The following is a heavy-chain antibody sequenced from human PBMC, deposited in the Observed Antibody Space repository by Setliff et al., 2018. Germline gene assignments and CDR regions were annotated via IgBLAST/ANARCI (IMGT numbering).Heavy chain of an antibody. CDR1: GFTFSSYG. J-gene: IGHJ6*02. V-gene: IGHV3-30*02. Sequence: PGGSLRLSCAASGFTFSSYGIHWVRQAPGKGLEWVTFIRYDGSDKYYADSVKGRFTISRDNSKNTLYVQMNSLRPEDTATYYCAVLVVVTYGMDVWGQGTTVTVSS. D-gene: IGHD2-2*01. CDR3: AVLVVVTYGMDV. CDR2: IRYDGSDK.